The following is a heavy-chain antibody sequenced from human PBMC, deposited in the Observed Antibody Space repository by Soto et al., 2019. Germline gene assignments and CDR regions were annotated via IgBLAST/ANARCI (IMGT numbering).Heavy chain of an antibody. CDR1: GYTFASYA. J-gene: IGHJ4*02. Sequence: QVQLVQSGAEVKKPGASVKVSCKASGYTFASYAIGWMRQAPGQGLEWMGWISAYNGNTNYAQKLQGRVTMTTDTSTSTANMELRSLRSDDTSVYYCARDPPPPDYWGQGTPVSVSS. CDR2: ISAYNGNT. CDR3: ARDPPPPDY. V-gene: IGHV1-18*01.